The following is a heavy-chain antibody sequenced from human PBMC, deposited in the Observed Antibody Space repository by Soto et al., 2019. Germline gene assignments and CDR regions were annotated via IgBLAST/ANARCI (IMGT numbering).Heavy chain of an antibody. Sequence: ASVKVSCKASGYTFTSYAMHWVRQAPGQRIEWMGWINAGNGNTKYSQKFQGRVTITRDTSASTAYMELSSLRSEDTAVYYCAIVEGSSWHFYYWGQGTLVTVSS. J-gene: IGHJ4*02. D-gene: IGHD6-13*01. V-gene: IGHV1-3*01. CDR3: AIVEGSSWHFYY. CDR2: INAGNGNT. CDR1: GYTFTSYA.